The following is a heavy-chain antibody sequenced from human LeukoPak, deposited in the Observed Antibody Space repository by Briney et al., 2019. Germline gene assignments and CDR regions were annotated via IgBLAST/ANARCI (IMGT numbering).Heavy chain of an antibody. J-gene: IGHJ4*02. CDR2: INHSGST. CDR3: ANMGDGSSSLLGVNY. CDR1: GGSFSDYY. D-gene: IGHD2-2*01. V-gene: IGHV4-34*01. Sequence: PSETLSLTCAVYGGSFSDYYWSWIRQPPGKGLEWIGEINHSGSTNYNPSLKSRVTISVDTAKNQFSLKLSSVTAADTAMCYCANMGDGSSSLLGVNYWGQGTQVTVSS.